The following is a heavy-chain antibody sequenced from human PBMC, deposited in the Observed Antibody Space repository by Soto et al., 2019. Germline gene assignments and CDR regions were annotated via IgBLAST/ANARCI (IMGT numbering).Heavy chain of an antibody. CDR1: GFTFSSYG. J-gene: IGHJ3*02. Sequence: LSLTCAASGFTFSSYGMHWVRQAPGKGLEWVAVIWYDGSNKYYADSVKGRFTISRDNSKNTLYLQMNSLRAEDTAVYYCAREESAVDGGDAFDIWGQGTMVTVSS. D-gene: IGHD2-15*01. CDR2: IWYDGSNK. V-gene: IGHV3-33*01. CDR3: AREESAVDGGDAFDI.